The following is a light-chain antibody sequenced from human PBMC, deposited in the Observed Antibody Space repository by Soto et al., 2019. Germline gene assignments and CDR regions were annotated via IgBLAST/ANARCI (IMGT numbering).Light chain of an antibody. Sequence: QTVVTQSPSASASLGASVKLTCTLSSGHSEYAIAWYQQQPEKGPRYLMKLNSDGSHSKGDGIPDRFSGSSSGAERYLTISSLQSEDEAGYSCQTWGPGIRVFGGGTQLTVL. CDR1: SGHSEYA. CDR2: LNSDGSH. J-gene: IGLJ3*02. V-gene: IGLV4-69*01. CDR3: QTWGPGIRV.